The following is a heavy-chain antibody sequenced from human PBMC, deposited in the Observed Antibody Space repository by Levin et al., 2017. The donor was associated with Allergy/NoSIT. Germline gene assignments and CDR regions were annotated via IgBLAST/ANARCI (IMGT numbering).Heavy chain of an antibody. J-gene: IGHJ4*02. D-gene: IGHD3-10*01. CDR3: ARDASGLYYGSGSYDPPNY. CDR1: GFTFSSYE. Sequence: LSGGSLRLSCAASGFTFSSYEMNWVRQAPGKGLEWVSYISSSGSTIYYADSVKGRFTISRDNAKNSLYLQMNSLRAEDTAVYYCARDASGLYYGSGSYDPPNYWGQGTLVTVSS. CDR2: ISSSGSTI. V-gene: IGHV3-48*03.